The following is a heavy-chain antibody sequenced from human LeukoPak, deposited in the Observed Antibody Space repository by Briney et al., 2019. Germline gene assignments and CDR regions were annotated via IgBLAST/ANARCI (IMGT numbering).Heavy chain of an antibody. J-gene: IGHJ4*02. D-gene: IGHD2-21*02. Sequence: GGSLRLSCAASGFTFSSYGMHWVRQAPGKGLEWVAVISHDGSNQYYGDSVKGRFTISRDNSKNTLYLQMDSLKTEDTAVYYCAVYCSGGCYSGLVWGQGTLVTVSS. V-gene: IGHV3-30*03. CDR3: AVYCSGGCYSGLV. CDR2: ISHDGSNQ. CDR1: GFTFSSYG.